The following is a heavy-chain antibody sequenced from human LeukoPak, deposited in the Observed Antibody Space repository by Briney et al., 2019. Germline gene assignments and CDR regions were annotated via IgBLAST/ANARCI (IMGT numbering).Heavy chain of an antibody. CDR2: IKQDGSEK. J-gene: IGHJ4*02. Sequence: GGSLRLSCVASGFTFSSYWMSWVRQAPGKGLEWVANIKQDGSEKYYVDSVKGRFTISRDNAKNSLYLQMNSLRAEDTAVYYCARGALYYDILTGYYSYLFDYWGQGTLVTVSS. CDR3: ARGALYYDILTGYYSYLFDY. V-gene: IGHV3-7*03. CDR1: GFTFSSYW. D-gene: IGHD3-9*01.